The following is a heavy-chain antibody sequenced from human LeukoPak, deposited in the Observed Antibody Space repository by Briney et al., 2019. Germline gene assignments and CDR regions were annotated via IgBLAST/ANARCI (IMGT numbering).Heavy chain of an antibody. D-gene: IGHD4-11*01. Sequence: GESLKISCQGSGYSFVNYWIAWVRQMPGKSLEWMVIIYPGNSDIKYTQSAQGKVTISAAKDIKTNILQWNSLKPTDTAIYYYARQNGYSKYQFGNWGQGTLVTVAT. V-gene: IGHV5-51*01. CDR1: GYSFVNYW. CDR2: IYPGNSDI. CDR3: ARQNGYSKYQFGN. J-gene: IGHJ4*02.